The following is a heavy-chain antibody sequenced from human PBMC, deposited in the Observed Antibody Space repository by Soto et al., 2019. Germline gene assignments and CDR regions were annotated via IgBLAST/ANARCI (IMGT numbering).Heavy chain of an antibody. CDR2: IYYSGST. V-gene: IGHV4-59*01. CDR3: SGRYGGNFDY. J-gene: IGHJ4*02. Sequence: QVQLQESGPGLVKPSETLSLTCTVSGGSISSYYWSWIRQPPGKGLEWIGYIYYSGSTNYNPSLKSRVTIAVDTSKYQFTLKLTSVTAADTAVYYCSGRYGGNFDYWGQGTLVTVSS. CDR1: GGSISSYY. D-gene: IGHD1-26*01.